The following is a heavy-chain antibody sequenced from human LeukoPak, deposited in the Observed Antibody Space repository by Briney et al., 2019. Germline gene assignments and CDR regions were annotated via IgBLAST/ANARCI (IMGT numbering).Heavy chain of an antibody. CDR1: KCAVSGYS. D-gene: IGHD4-17*01. Sequence: GGRLTLSRYGSKCAVSGYSMDLGGRRPVKRLEWVSSISSSSSYIYYADSVKGRFTISRDNAKNSLYLQMNSLRAEDTAVYYSARDWPPYGDYADAFDIWGQGTLVTVSP. CDR2: ISSSSSYI. J-gene: IGHJ3*02. V-gene: IGHV3-21*01. CDR3: ARDWPPYGDYADAFDI.